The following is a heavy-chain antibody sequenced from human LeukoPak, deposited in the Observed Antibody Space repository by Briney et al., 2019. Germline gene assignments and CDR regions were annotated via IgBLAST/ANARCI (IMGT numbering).Heavy chain of an antibody. V-gene: IGHV3-74*01. CDR2: INSDGSST. Sequence: GGSLRLSCAASGFXFSSFAISWVRQAPGKGLVWVSRINSDGSSTSYPDSVKGRFTISRDNAKNTVYLQMNSLRGEDTAVYYCARDKGELDYWGQGTLVTVSS. J-gene: IGHJ4*02. D-gene: IGHD3-16*01. CDR3: ARDKGELDY. CDR1: GFXFSSFA.